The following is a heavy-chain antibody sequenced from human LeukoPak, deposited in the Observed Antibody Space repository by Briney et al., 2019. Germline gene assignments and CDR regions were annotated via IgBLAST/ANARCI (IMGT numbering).Heavy chain of an antibody. Sequence: PGGSLRLSCAASGFTFSNYGMSWIRQAPGKGLEWVPGIGATGADTYFGDSVKGRSTISRDNSKKTLYLQLNSLRAEDTALYYCARGNGIRPRWYFDYWGQGTLVTVSS. CDR1: GFTFSNYG. V-gene: IGHV3-23*01. J-gene: IGHJ4*02. CDR2: IGATGADT. CDR3: ARGNGIRPRWYFDY. D-gene: IGHD1-1*01.